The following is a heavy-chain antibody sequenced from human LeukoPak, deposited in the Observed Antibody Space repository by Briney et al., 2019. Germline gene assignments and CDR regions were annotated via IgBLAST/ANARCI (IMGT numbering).Heavy chain of an antibody. CDR3: ARNDLEWSLRANWFDP. CDR1: SDSISSGGYY. D-gene: IGHD3-3*01. CDR2: IYHSGST. Sequence: SQTLSLTCTVSSDSISSGGYYWSWIRQPPGKGLEWIGYIYHSGSTYYNPSLKSRVTISVDRSKNQFSLKLSSVTAADTAVYYCARNDLEWSLRANWFDPWGQGTLVTVSS. J-gene: IGHJ5*02. V-gene: IGHV4-30-2*01.